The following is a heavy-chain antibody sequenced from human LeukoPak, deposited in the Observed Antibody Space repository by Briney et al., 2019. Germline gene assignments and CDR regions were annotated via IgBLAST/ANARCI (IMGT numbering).Heavy chain of an antibody. V-gene: IGHV1-8*01. CDR2: MNPNSGNT. Sequence: GASVKVSCKASGYTFTSYDINWVRQATGQGLEWMGWMNPNSGNTGYAQKFQGRVTMTRNTSISTAYMELSSLRSEDTAVYYCARSQGGDQLERALYYYYGMDVWGQGTTVTVSS. J-gene: IGHJ6*02. D-gene: IGHD2-2*01. CDR1: GYTFTSYD. CDR3: ARSQGGDQLERALYYYYGMDV.